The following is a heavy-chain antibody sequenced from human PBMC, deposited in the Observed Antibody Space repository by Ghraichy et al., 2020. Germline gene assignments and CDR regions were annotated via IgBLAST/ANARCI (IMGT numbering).Heavy chain of an antibody. CDR1: GFTFSTYC. V-gene: IGHV3-7*01. Sequence: GXSLRLSCAASGFTFSTYCMSWVRQAPGKGLEWVADIKEDGSEKYYVDSVKGRFTISRDNAKNSLYLQMNSLRAEDTAVYYCARDHDFWSGYKFDYWGQGTLVTVSS. CDR3: ARDHDFWSGYKFDY. D-gene: IGHD3-3*01. CDR2: IKEDGSEK. J-gene: IGHJ4*02.